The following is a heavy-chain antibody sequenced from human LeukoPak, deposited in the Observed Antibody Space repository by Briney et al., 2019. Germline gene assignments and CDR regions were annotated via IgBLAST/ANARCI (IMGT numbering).Heavy chain of an antibody. CDR2: IYYSGSN. CDR3: ARARDGHINNWFDP. CDR1: GVSFSSVGYY. Sequence: SGTLSLTCTVSGVSFSSVGYYWSWIGPHPGKGLEWIGHIYYSGSNNYNPSLQSRVTLSVDTSKNQFSLKMSSVTAADTAVYYCARARDGHINNWFDPWGQGTLVIVSS. V-gene: IGHV4-61*08. D-gene: IGHD5-24*01. J-gene: IGHJ5*02.